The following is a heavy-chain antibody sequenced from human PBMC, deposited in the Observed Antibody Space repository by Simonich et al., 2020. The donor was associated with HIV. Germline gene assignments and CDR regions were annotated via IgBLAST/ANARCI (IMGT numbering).Heavy chain of an antibody. J-gene: IGHJ4*02. CDR1: GFPFDDYA. V-gene: IGHV3-9*03. CDR2: ISWNSGSI. Sequence: EVQLVESGGGLVQPGRSLRLSGAASGFPFDDYAMHWVRQAPGKGLEWVSGISWNSGSIGYADSVKGRFTISRDNAKNSLYLQMNSLRAEDMALYYCAKDRYSSSSGSFDYWGQGTLVTVSS. CDR3: AKDRYSSSSGSFDY. D-gene: IGHD6-6*01.